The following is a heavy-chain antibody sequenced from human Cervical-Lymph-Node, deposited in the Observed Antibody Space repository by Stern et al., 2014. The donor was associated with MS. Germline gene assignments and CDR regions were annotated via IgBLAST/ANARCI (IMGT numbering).Heavy chain of an antibody. D-gene: IGHD6-6*01. V-gene: IGHV6-1*01. Sequence: QVQLQQSGPGLVKPSQTLSITCAISGDSVSSNRATWSWIRQSPSRGFEWLGRTYHRATWYYDFSISVESRVAYIPDTSNNQFSLRLNSVTPEDTAVYYCARDVSSSPDAFDPWGLGTMVLVSS. CDR3: ARDVSSSPDAFDP. CDR2: TYHRATWYY. J-gene: IGHJ3*01. CDR1: GDSVSSNRAT.